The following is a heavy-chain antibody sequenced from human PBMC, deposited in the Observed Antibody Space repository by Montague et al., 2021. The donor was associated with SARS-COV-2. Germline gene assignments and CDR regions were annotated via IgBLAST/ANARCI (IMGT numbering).Heavy chain of an antibody. V-gene: IGHV3-74*01. CDR2: INSDGSIT. CDR1: GFTFSSYW. D-gene: IGHD5-24*01. J-gene: IGHJ4*02. CDR3: VRPPRGGYNYPFDY. Sequence: SLRLSCAASGFTFSSYWMHWDRQAPGKGLVWVSCINSDGSITTYADSVKGRFTISRDNAKNTVYMQMNSLRAEDTAVYYCVRPPRGGYNYPFDYWGLGTLVTVSS.